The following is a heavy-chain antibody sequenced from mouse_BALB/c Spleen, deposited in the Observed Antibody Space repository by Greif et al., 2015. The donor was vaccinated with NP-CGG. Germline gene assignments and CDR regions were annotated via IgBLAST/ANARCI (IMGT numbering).Heavy chain of an antibody. V-gene: IGHV1-7*01. CDR2: INPSTGYT. CDR1: GYTFTSYW. CDR3: ARSKYGNYVYWYFDV. Sequence: VQLQQSGAELAKPGASVKMSCKASGYTFTSYWMHWVKQRPGQGLEWIGYINPSTGYTEYNQKFKDKATLTADKSSSTAYMQLSSLTSEDSAVYYCARSKYGNYVYWYFDVWGAGTTVTVSS. J-gene: IGHJ1*01. D-gene: IGHD2-10*02.